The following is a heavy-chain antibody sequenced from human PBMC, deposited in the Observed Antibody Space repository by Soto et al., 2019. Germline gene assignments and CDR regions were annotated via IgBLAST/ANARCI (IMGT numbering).Heavy chain of an antibody. CDR3: VKDKKYDILSAWDALDI. V-gene: IGHV3-23*01. D-gene: IGHD3-9*01. Sequence: GGSLRLSCAASGFTFSTFAMGWVRQAPGKGLEWVSVISDRDGSTYYADSVKGRFTISRDNSKSALYLQMNSLRGDDTATYYCVKDKKYDILSAWDALDIWGHGTLVTVSS. CDR2: ISDRDGST. J-gene: IGHJ3*02. CDR1: GFTFSTFA.